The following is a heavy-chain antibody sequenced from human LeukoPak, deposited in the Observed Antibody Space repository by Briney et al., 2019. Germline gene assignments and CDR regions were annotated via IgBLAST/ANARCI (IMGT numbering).Heavy chain of an antibody. D-gene: IGHD3-22*01. CDR1: GFTVSSNE. Sequence: GGSLRLSXAASGFTVSSNEMSWVRQAPGKGLEWVSSISGGSTYYSDSRKGRFTISRDNSKNTLHLQMNSLRAEDTAFHITMIVVVYDAFDIWGQGTMVTVSS. V-gene: IGHV3-38-3*01. CDR3: MIVVVYDAFDI. CDR2: ISGGST. J-gene: IGHJ3*02.